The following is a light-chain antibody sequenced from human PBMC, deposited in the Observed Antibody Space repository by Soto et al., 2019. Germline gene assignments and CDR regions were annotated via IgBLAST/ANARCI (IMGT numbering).Light chain of an antibody. V-gene: IGKV3-11*01. CDR3: QQRSNWRIT. CDR1: QSVSSY. J-gene: IGKJ5*01. Sequence: IVLTQSPATLSLSPGERATLSCRASQSVSSYLACYQQNPGQAPRLLIYDASNRATGIPARFSGSGSATDFTLTISSLEPEDFAVYYCQQRSNWRITFGQGTRLEIK. CDR2: DAS.